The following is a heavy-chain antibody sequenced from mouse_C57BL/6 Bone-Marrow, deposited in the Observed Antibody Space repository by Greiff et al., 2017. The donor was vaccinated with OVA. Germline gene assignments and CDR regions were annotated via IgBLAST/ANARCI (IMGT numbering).Heavy chain of an antibody. CDR3: ARGGGSSYVGY. CDR1: GFTFSDYG. CDR2: ISSGSSTI. V-gene: IGHV5-17*01. J-gene: IGHJ2*01. Sequence: EVKVVESGGGLVKPGGSLKLSCAASGFTFSDYGMRWVRQAPEKGLEWVAYISSGSSTIYYADTVKGRFPISRDNAKNTLFLQIASLRSEDTAMYYGARGGGSSYVGYWGQGTTLTVAS. D-gene: IGHD1-1*01.